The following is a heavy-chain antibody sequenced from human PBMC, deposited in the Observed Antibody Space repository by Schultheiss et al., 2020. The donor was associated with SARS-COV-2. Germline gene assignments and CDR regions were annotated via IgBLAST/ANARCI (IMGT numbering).Heavy chain of an antibody. CDR1: GFTFSSYA. CDR2: ISYDGSNK. CDR3: AKGGGSYYRD. V-gene: IGHV3-30*01. D-gene: IGHD1-26*01. J-gene: IGHJ4*02. Sequence: GGSLRLSCAASGFTFSSYAMHWVRQAPGKGLEWVAVISYDGSNKYYADSVKGRFTISRDNSKNTLYLQMNSLRAEDTAVYYCAKGGGSYYRDWGQGTLVTVSS.